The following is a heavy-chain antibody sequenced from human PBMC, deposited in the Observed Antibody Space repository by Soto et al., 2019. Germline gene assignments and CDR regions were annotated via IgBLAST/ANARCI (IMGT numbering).Heavy chain of an antibody. CDR3: ARQLELPDYYYYGMDV. Sequence: PGESLKISCKGSGYSFTSYWIGWVRQMPRKGLEWMGIIYPGDSDTRYSPSFQGQVTISADKSISTAYLQWSSLKASDTAMYYCARQLELPDYYYYGMDVWGQGTTVTVSS. V-gene: IGHV5-51*01. J-gene: IGHJ6*02. CDR1: GYSFTSYW. CDR2: IYPGDSDT. D-gene: IGHD1-7*01.